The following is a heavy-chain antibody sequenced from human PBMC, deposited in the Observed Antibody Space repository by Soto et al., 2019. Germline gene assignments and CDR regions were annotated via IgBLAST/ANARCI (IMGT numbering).Heavy chain of an antibody. J-gene: IGHJ5*02. CDR2: IYYSGST. CDR3: ARVKRYYSDSSGYYQEPGWFDP. D-gene: IGHD3-22*01. CDR1: GGSISSYY. V-gene: IGHV4-59*01. Sequence: SETLSLTCTVSGGSISSYYWSWIRQPPGKGLEWIGYIYYSGSTNYNPSLKSRVTISVDTSKNQFSLKLSSVTAADTAVYYCARVKRYYSDSSGYYQEPGWFDPWGQGTLVTVSS.